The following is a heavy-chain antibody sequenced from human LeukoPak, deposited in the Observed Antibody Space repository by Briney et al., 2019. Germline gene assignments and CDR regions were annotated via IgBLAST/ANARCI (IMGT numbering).Heavy chain of an antibody. CDR1: GYTFTVYY. J-gene: IGHJ4*02. Sequence: ASVKVSFMASGYTFTVYYMHWVRQAPGQGLEWLGWINPNSGGTNYAQKFQGRVTMTRDTSISTAYMELGRLRSDDTAVYYCARGVDYYDSSGYLGYWGQGTLVTVSS. CDR3: ARGVDYYDSSGYLGY. V-gene: IGHV1-2*02. D-gene: IGHD3-22*01. CDR2: INPNSGGT.